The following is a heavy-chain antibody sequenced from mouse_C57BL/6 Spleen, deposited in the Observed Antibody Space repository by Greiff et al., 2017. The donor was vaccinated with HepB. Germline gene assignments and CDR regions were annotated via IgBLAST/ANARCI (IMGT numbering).Heavy chain of an antibody. Sequence: QVQLKQSGAELMKPGASVKLSCKATGYTFTGYWIEWVKQRPGHGLEWIGEILPGSGSTNYNEKLKGKATFTADTSANTAYMQLSSLTTEDSAIYYGARGDSSVYLAWFAYWGQGTLVTVSA. CDR2: ILPGSGST. D-gene: IGHD3-2*02. V-gene: IGHV1-9*01. CDR1: GYTFTGYW. J-gene: IGHJ3*01. CDR3: ARGDSSVYLAWFAY.